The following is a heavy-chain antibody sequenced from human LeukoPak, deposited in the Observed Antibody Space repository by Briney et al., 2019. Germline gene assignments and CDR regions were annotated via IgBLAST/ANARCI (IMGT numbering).Heavy chain of an antibody. CDR1: GFTFSSYS. CDR2: ISSSSSTI. Sequence: GRSLRLSCAASGFTFSSYSMNWVRQAPGKGLEWVSYISSSSSTIYYADSVKGRFTISRDNAKNSLYLQMSSLRAEDTAVYYCARTIAAAGKRNNWFDPWGQGTLVTVSP. J-gene: IGHJ5*02. V-gene: IGHV3-48*04. D-gene: IGHD6-13*01. CDR3: ARTIAAAGKRNNWFDP.